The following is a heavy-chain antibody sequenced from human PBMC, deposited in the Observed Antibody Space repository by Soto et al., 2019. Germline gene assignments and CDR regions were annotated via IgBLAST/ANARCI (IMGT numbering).Heavy chain of an antibody. CDR3: ARGGFDDSSGDWYFDL. CDR2: IYYSGST. Sequence: QVQLQESGPGLVKPSQTLSLTCTVSGGSISSGGYYWSWIRQHPGKGLEWIGYIYYSGSTYYNPSLKSRGTISVAPSKNQFSLKLGSVTAADTAVYYCARGGFDDSSGDWYFDLWGRGTLVTVSS. V-gene: IGHV4-31*03. J-gene: IGHJ2*01. D-gene: IGHD3-22*01. CDR1: GGSISSGGYY.